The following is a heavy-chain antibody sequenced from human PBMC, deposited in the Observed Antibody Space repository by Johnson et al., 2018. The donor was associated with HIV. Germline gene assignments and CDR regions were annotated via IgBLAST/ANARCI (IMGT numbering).Heavy chain of an antibody. D-gene: IGHD1-26*01. J-gene: IGHJ3*02. CDR2: IGTAGDT. CDR3: AKDRRQASWELLDDAFDI. V-gene: IGHV3-13*01. CDR1: GFTFSSYD. Sequence: VQLVDSGGGLVQPGGSLRLSCAASGFTFSSYDMHWVRQATGTGLEWVSAIGTAGDTYYPGSVKGRFTISRENAKNTLYLQMNSLRAEDTAVYYCAKDRRQASWELLDDAFDIWGQGTMVTVSS.